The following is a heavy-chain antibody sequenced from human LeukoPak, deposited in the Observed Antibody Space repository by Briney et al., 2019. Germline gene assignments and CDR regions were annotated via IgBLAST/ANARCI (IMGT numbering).Heavy chain of an antibody. Sequence: PSETLSLTCTVSGGSISSYYWSWIRQPPGKGLEWIGNIYYIGSTNYNPSLKSRVTISVDTSKNQFYLKLSPVTAADTAVYYCARGATELGMWGQGTLVTVSS. CDR1: GGSISSYY. CDR3: ARGATELGM. J-gene: IGHJ4*02. V-gene: IGHV4-59*08. D-gene: IGHD4/OR15-4a*01. CDR2: IYYIGST.